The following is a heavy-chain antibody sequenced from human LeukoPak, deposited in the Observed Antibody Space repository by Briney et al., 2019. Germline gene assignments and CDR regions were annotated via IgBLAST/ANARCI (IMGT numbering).Heavy chain of an antibody. V-gene: IGHV1-8*01. CDR2: MNPNSGNT. J-gene: IGHJ4*02. CDR3: AREGPYSRPFDY. Sequence: ASVKVSRKASGYTFTSYDINWVRQATGQGLEWMGWMNPNSGNTGYAQKSQGRVTMTRNTSISTAYMELSSLRSEDTAVYYCAREGPYSRPFDYWGQGTLVTVSS. CDR1: GYTFTSYD. D-gene: IGHD5-18*01.